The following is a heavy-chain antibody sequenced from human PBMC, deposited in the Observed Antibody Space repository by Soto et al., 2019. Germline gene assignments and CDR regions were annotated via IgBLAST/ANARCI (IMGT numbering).Heavy chain of an antibody. CDR2: IIPIFGTA. J-gene: IGHJ6*02. D-gene: IGHD2-15*01. CDR1: GGTFSSYA. V-gene: IGHV1-69*13. Sequence: GPSVKVSCKASGGTFSSYAISWVRQAPGQGLEWMGGIIPIFGTANYAQKFQGRVTITADESTSTAYMELSSLRSEDTAVYYCARADIVVVVAAIVYYYYGMDVWGQGTTVTV. CDR3: ARADIVVVVAAIVYYYYGMDV.